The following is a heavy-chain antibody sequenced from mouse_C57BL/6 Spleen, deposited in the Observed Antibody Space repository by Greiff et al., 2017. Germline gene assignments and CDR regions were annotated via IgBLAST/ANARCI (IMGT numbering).Heavy chain of an antibody. CDR1: GFTFSSYG. V-gene: IGHV5-6*02. D-gene: IGHD1-1*01. Sequence: EVMLVESGGDLVKPGGSLKLSCAASGFTFSSYGMSWVRQTPDKRLEWVATISSGGSYTYYPDSVKGRFPISRDNAKNTLYLQMSSLKSEDTAMYYCARRGYGSSDWYFDVWGTGTTVTVSS. J-gene: IGHJ1*03. CDR2: ISSGGSYT. CDR3: ARRGYGSSDWYFDV.